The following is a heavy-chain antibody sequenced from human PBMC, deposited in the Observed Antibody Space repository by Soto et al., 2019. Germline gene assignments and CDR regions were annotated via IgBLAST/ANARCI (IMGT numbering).Heavy chain of an antibody. CDR2: ISDNGGNT. Sequence: GGALRLSCAASGFTFGNVAMAWVRQAPGKGLEWVSSISDNGGNTDYADSARGRFTLSRDNSKNTLYLQMNHLKAEDTAVYYCAKLYWNPRYFDSWGQGARVTVSS. V-gene: IGHV3-23*01. D-gene: IGHD1-1*01. CDR1: GFTFGNVA. CDR3: AKLYWNPRYFDS. J-gene: IGHJ4*02.